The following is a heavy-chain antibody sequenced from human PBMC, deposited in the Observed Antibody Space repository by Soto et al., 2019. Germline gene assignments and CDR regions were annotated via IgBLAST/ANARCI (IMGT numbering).Heavy chain of an antibody. D-gene: IGHD4-4*01. Sequence: QVQLQESGPGLVKPSQTLSLTCTVSGGSISSGGYYWSWIRQHPGKGLEWIGYIYYSGSTYYNPSLKSRVTISVDTSKNQFSLKLSSVTAADTAVYYCARAFRVGDSNYNWFDPWGQGTLVTVSS. V-gene: IGHV4-31*03. CDR3: ARAFRVGDSNYNWFDP. CDR1: GGSISSGGYY. J-gene: IGHJ5*02. CDR2: IYYSGST.